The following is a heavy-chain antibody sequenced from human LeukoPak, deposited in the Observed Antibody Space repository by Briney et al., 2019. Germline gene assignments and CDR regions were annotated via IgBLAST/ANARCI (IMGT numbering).Heavy chain of an antibody. CDR2: INSDGSST. D-gene: IGHD6-13*01. Sequence: PGGSLRLSCAASGFTFSSYWMHWVRQAPGKGLVWVSRINSDGSSTYYADSVKGRFTISRDNSKNTLYLQMNSLKGEDTAVYYCVRGRSSSWWEFDDWGQGTLVTVSS. V-gene: IGHV3-74*01. CDR3: VRGRSSSWWEFDD. J-gene: IGHJ4*02. CDR1: GFTFSSYW.